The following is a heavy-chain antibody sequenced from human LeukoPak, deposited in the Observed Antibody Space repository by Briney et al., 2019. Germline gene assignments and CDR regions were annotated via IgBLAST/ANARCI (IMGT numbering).Heavy chain of an antibody. CDR2: ISSSGSII. J-gene: IGHJ4*02. CDR3: ATGGRSGVAFES. Sequence: GGSLRLSCAASGFTFSSYEMNWVRQAPGKGLEWVSYISSSGSIIYYADSVKGRFTISRDNAKNSLYLQMNSLRAEDTAVYYCATGGRSGVAFESWGQGTLVTVSS. V-gene: IGHV3-48*03. CDR1: GFTFSSYE. D-gene: IGHD2-15*01.